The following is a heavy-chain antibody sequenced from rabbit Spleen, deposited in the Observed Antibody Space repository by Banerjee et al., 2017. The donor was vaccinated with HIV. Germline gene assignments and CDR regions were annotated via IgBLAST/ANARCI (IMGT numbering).Heavy chain of an antibody. CDR3: ARDLVAVIGWNFNL. V-gene: IGHV1S45*01. D-gene: IGHD1-1*01. CDR2: IYAGSSGNT. Sequence: QEQLVESGGGLVQPEGSLTLTCKASGFSFSNTYYMCWVRQAPGKGLEWIACIYAGSSGNTYSATWAKGRFTISKTSSTTVTLQMTSLTAADTATYFCARDLVAVIGWNFNLWGPGPLVTVS. J-gene: IGHJ4*01. CDR1: GFSFSNTYY.